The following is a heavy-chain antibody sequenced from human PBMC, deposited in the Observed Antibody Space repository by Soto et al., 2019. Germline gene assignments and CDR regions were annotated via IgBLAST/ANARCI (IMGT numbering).Heavy chain of an antibody. CDR3: ARALRKVEMATIMAFDI. D-gene: IGHD5-12*01. J-gene: IGHJ3*02. CDR2: TYYRSKWYN. Sequence: SQTLSLTCAISGDSVSSNSAAWNWIRQSPSRGLEWLGRTYYRSKWYNDYAVSVKSRITINPDTSKNQFSLQLNSVTPEDTAVYYCARALRKVEMATIMAFDIWGQGTMVTVPS. CDR1: GDSVSSNSAA. V-gene: IGHV6-1*01.